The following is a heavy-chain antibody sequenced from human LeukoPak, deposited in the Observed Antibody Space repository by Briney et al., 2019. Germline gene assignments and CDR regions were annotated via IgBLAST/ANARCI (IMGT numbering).Heavy chain of an antibody. V-gene: IGHV3-23*01. J-gene: IGHJ6*02. CDR2: ISGSGGST. D-gene: IGHD3-10*01. CDR3: ARGGGYYGSGSLHYYYNGMDV. CDR1: GFTFSSYS. Sequence: PGGSLRLSCAASGFTFSSYSMSWVRQAPGKGLEWVSAISGSGGSTYYADSVKGRFTISRDNSKNTLYLQMNRLRAEDTAAYYSARGGGYYGSGSLHYYYNGMDVWGQGTTVIVTS.